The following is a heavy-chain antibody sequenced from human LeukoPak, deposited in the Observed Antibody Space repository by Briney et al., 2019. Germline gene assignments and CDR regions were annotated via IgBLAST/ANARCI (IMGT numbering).Heavy chain of an antibody. CDR3: AKDWGNLSIVVVPAAPHDY. V-gene: IGHV3-7*01. Sequence: PGGSLRLSCAASGFTFSSYWMSWVRQAPGKGLEWVANIKQDGSEKYYVDSVKGRFTISRDNAKNSLYLQMNSLRAEDTAVYYCAKDWGNLSIVVVPAAPHDYWGQGTLVTVSS. CDR1: GFTFSSYW. J-gene: IGHJ4*02. CDR2: IKQDGSEK. D-gene: IGHD2-2*01.